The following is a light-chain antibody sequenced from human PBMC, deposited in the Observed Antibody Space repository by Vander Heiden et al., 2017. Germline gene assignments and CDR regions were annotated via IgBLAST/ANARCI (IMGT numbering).Light chain of an antibody. J-gene: IGKJ2*01. CDR1: QTISNY. CDR2: AAS. Sequence: EDRVTISCRASQTISNYLNWYQQKPGRAPKLLIYAASSLQSGVPSRFSGSGSGTDFTLTISSLRPEDFATYYCQQSYSAPSTFGQGTKLEIK. V-gene: IGKV1-39*01. CDR3: QQSYSAPST.